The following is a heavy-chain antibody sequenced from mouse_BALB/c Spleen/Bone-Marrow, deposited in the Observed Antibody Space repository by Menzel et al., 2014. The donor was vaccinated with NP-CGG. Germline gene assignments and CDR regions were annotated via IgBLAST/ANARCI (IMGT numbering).Heavy chain of an antibody. CDR1: GYTFTSYW. Sequence: VQLQQSGAELAKPGASVKMSCKASGYTFTSYWVHWVKQRPGQGLEWIGYINPSTGYTEYNQKFKDKATLTADKSSSTAYMQLSSLTSEDSAVYYCARYPYYDYDGFAYWGQGTLVTVSA. CDR3: ARYPYYDYDGFAY. CDR2: INPSTGYT. V-gene: IGHV1-7*01. J-gene: IGHJ3*01. D-gene: IGHD2-4*01.